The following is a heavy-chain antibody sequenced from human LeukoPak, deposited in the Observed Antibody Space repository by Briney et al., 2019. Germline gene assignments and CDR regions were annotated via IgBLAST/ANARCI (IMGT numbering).Heavy chain of an antibody. CDR2: INPSGGST. Sequence: ASVKVSCKASGGTFSSYAISWVRQAPGQGLEWMGIINPSGGSTSYAQKFQGRVTMTRDTSTSTVYMELSSLRSEDTAVYYCARGAAGTENDAFDIWGQGTMVTVSS. CDR1: GGTFSSYA. J-gene: IGHJ3*02. V-gene: IGHV1-46*01. CDR3: ARGAAGTENDAFDI. D-gene: IGHD6-13*01.